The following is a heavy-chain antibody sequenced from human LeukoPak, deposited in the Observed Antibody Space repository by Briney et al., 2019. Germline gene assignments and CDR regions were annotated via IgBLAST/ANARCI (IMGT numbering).Heavy chain of an antibody. Sequence: GESLKISCKGSGYSFNTYWIGWVRQMPGKGLEWMGIIYPGDSDTRYSPSFEGQVTISADKSISTAYLQWSSLKASDTAMYYCATGGHCSGGSCYSFFDYWGQGTLVTVSS. CDR2: IYPGDSDT. V-gene: IGHV5-51*01. CDR3: ATGGHCSGGSCYSFFDY. CDR1: GYSFNTYW. D-gene: IGHD2-15*01. J-gene: IGHJ4*02.